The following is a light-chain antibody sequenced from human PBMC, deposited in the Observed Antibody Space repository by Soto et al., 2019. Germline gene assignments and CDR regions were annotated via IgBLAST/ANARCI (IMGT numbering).Light chain of an antibody. CDR1: QSVRSNY. CDR3: QQYGSSPLT. J-gene: IGKJ4*01. Sequence: EIVLTQSPDTLSLSPGERATLSCRASQSVRSNYLAWYQQKPGQAPRFLIYDASSRATGIPDRFSGSGSGTDFTLTISRLEPEGFAVYYCQQYGSSPLTFGGGTKVEIK. V-gene: IGKV3-20*01. CDR2: DAS.